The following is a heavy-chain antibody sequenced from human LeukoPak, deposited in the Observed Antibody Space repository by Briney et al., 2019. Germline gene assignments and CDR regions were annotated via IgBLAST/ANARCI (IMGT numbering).Heavy chain of an antibody. CDR3: ARGTYYYGSGSYLRQNWFDP. CDR1: GGSISSSSYY. J-gene: IGHJ5*02. Sequence: PSETLSLTCAVSGGSISSSSYYWGWIRQPPGKGLEWIGSIYYSGSTYYNPSLKSRVTISVDTSKNQFSLKLSSVTAADTAVYYCARGTYYYGSGSYLRQNWFDPWGQGTLVTVSS. CDR2: IYYSGST. V-gene: IGHV4-39*07. D-gene: IGHD3-10*01.